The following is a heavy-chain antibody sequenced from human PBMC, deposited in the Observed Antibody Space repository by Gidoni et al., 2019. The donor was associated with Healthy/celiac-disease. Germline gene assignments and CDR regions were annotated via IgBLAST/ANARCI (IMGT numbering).Heavy chain of an antibody. D-gene: IGHD5-18*01. V-gene: IGHV3-23*01. CDR1: GFTFSSYA. CDR3: AKNGGYSYGYGDY. Sequence: EVQLLESGGGLVQPGGCLRLSGEASGFTFSSYAMSWVRQAPGKGLEWVSAISGSGGSTYYADSVKGRFTISRDNSKNTLYLQMNSLRAEDTAVYYCAKNGGYSYGYGDYWGQGTLVTVSS. J-gene: IGHJ4*02. CDR2: ISGSGGST.